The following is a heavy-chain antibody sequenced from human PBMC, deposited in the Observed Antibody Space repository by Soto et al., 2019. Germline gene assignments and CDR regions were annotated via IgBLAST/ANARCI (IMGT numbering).Heavy chain of an antibody. Sequence: QLQLQESGSGLVRPSQTLSLTCAVSGGSISSGGYSWNWIRQPPGKGLEWIGYIHHSGCTLYNPSLKRRVTISVDKSKNQFSLKLTSVTAADTAVYYCARDQLEGNWFDPWGQGTLVTVSS. CDR3: ARDQLEGNWFDP. CDR1: GGSISSGGYS. J-gene: IGHJ5*02. D-gene: IGHD1-1*01. CDR2: IHHSGCT. V-gene: IGHV4-30-2*01.